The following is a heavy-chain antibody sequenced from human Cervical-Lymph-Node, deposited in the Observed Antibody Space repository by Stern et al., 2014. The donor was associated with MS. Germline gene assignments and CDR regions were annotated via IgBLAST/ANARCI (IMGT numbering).Heavy chain of an antibody. CDR3: ARVHADSSSWYWWYFDL. V-gene: IGHV4-31*03. CDR2: IYYSGST. CDR1: GGSISSGGYY. J-gene: IGHJ2*01. D-gene: IGHD6-13*01. Sequence: VQLVESGPGLVKPSQTLSLTCTVSGGSISSGGYYWSWIRQHPGKGLVWIGYIYYSGSTYYNPSLKSRVTISVDTSKNQFSLKLSSVTAADTAVYYCARVHADSSSWYWWYFDLWGRGTLVTVSS.